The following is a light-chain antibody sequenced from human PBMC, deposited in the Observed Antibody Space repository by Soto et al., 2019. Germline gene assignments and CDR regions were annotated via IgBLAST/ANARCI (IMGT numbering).Light chain of an antibody. Sequence: QSVLTQSPSVSGAPGQRVTISCTGNSSNIGAPYDVHWYQQLPGTAPKLLIYVNSNRPSGVPDRFSASKSGTSASLAITGLQAEDEADYYCQSYGSSLSAYVFGTGTKLTVL. J-gene: IGLJ1*01. CDR3: QSYGSSLSAYV. CDR1: SSNIGAPYD. CDR2: VNS. V-gene: IGLV1-40*01.